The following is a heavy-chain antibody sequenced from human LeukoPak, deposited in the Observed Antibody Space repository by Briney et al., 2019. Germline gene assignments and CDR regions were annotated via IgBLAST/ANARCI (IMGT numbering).Heavy chain of an antibody. CDR1: GYTFTSYG. V-gene: IGHV1-18*01. J-gene: IGHJ5*02. CDR2: ISAYNGNA. D-gene: IGHD3-3*01. Sequence: ASVKVSCTASGYTFTSYGISWVRQAPGQGLEWMGWISAYNGNANYAQKLQGRVTMTTDTSTSTAYMELRSLRSDDTAVYYCARDSYYDFWSGYFRESYNWFDPWGQGTLVTVSS. CDR3: ARDSYYDFWSGYFRESYNWFDP.